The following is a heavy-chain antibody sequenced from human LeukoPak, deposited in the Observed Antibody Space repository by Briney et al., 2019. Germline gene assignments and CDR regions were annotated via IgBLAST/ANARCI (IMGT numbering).Heavy chain of an antibody. D-gene: IGHD6-19*01. J-gene: IGHJ4*02. CDR1: GFTFDDYS. CDR2: IVGDGGSA. Sequence: GGSLRLSCAASGFTFDDYSIHWVRQLPGKGLEWVSLIVGDGGSAYYADSARGRFTISRDNSKNSLYLQMNSLRTDDTALYYCAKEGPTAVAGYFDYWGQGTLVTVSS. CDR3: AKEGPTAVAGYFDY. V-gene: IGHV3-43*02.